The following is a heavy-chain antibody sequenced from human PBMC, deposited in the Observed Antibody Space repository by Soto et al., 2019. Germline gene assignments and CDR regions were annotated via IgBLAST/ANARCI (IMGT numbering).Heavy chain of an antibody. CDR2: INPNSGGT. CDR3: ARGSVXVVAAATYGYFDY. Sequence: QVQLVQSGAEVKKPGASVKVSCKASGYTFTGYYMHWVRQAPGQGLEWMGWINPNSGGTNYAQKFQGWVTMTRDTSISTAYMELSRLRSDDTAVYYCARGSVXVVAAATYGYFDYWGQGTLVTVSS. V-gene: IGHV1-2*04. D-gene: IGHD2-15*01. CDR1: GYTFTGYY. J-gene: IGHJ4*02.